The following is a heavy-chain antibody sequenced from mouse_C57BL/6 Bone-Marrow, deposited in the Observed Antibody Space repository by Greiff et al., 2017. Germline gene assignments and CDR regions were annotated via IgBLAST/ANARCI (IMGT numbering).Heavy chain of an antibody. CDR3: TTVVHY. CDR2: IDPENGDT. Sequence: EVQLQQSGAELVRPGASVKLSCTASGFNIKDDYMHWVKLRPEQGLEWIGWIDPENGDTEYASKFQGKATITAYTSSNTAYLQLSSLTSEDTAVYYCTTVVHYWGQGTTLTVSS. CDR1: GFNIKDDY. J-gene: IGHJ2*01. D-gene: IGHD1-1*01. V-gene: IGHV14-4*01.